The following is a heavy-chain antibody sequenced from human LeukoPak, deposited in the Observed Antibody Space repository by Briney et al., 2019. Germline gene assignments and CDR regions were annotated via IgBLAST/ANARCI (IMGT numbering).Heavy chain of an antibody. CDR3: ARENTNWYDAFDV. CDR2: IIPKFGTR. J-gene: IGHJ3*01. D-gene: IGHD1-1*01. CDR1: GVTFSSYA. Sequence: SVKVSCKASGVTFSSYAISWVRQAPGQGLEWMGGIIPKFGTRGYAQKFQGRVTITTDESTSATYMELSGLRSEDTAIYYCARENTNWYDAFDVWGQGTMVTVSS. V-gene: IGHV1-69*05.